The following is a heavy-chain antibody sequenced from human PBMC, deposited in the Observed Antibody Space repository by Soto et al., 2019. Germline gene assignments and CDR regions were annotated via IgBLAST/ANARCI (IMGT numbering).Heavy chain of an antibody. CDR3: GRVNHDGGRFDY. CDR1: GGSISSGDYY. Sequence: QVQLQESGPGLVKPSQTLSLTCTVSGGSISSGDYYWSWIRQPPGKGLDWIGYIYYRGTTYYNPSLESRVTSSVDTSTNQSALKLSSVTAADTAVEYCGRVNHDGGRFDYWGQGTLVTVSS. V-gene: IGHV4-30-4*01. CDR2: IYYRGTT. D-gene: IGHD1-1*01. J-gene: IGHJ4*02.